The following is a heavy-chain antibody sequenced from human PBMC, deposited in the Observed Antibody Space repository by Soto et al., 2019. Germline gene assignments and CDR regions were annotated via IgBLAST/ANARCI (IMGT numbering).Heavy chain of an antibody. CDR1: GFTFSDYS. Sequence: GGSLRLSCAASGFTFSDYSMNWVRQAPGKGLEWVSSISSSSSYIYYADSVKGRSTISRDNAKNSLYLQMNSLRAEDTAVYYCASRSFCSNGICPFDYWGQGTLVTVSS. J-gene: IGHJ4*02. D-gene: IGHD2-8*01. CDR3: ASRSFCSNGICPFDY. V-gene: IGHV3-21*01. CDR2: ISSSSSYI.